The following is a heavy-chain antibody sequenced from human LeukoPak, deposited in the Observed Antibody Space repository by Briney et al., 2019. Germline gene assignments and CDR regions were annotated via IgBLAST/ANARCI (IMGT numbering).Heavy chain of an antibody. V-gene: IGHV3-7*01. Sequence: GSLRLSCAASGFTFSSYWMSWVRQAPGKGLEWVANIKQDGSEKYYVDSVKGRFTISRDNAKNSLYLQMNSLRAEDTAVYYCARSMNIVVVPAAIEKRFDYYYMDVWGKGTTVTVSS. CDR1: GFTFSSYW. CDR3: ARSMNIVVVPAAIEKRFDYYYMDV. CDR2: IKQDGSEK. J-gene: IGHJ6*03. D-gene: IGHD2-2*02.